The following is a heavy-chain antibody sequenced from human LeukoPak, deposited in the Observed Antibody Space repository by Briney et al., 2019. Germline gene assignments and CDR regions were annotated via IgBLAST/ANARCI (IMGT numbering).Heavy chain of an antibody. V-gene: IGHV1-2*02. D-gene: IGHD2-21*02. J-gene: IGHJ4*02. CDR3: ARGWDIVVVTAIRTGDY. CDR2: INPNSGGT. Sequence: GASVKVSCKASGYTFTGYYMHWVRQAPGQGLEWMGWINPNSGGTNYAQKFQGRVTMTRDTFISTAYMELSRLRSDDTAVYYCARGWDIVVVTAIRTGDYWGQGTLVTVSS. CDR1: GYTFTGYY.